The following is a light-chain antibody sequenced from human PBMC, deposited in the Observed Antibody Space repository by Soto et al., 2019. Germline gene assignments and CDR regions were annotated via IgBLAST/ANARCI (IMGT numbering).Light chain of an antibody. J-gene: IGKJ1*01. CDR2: GAS. CDR1: PGLSNEK. CDR3: HPYGYAWS. V-gene: IGKV3-20*01. Sequence: EVVLTQSPRTLSLSPGERTTLSCRATPGLSNEKLAWFQQKPGLAPRLLIYGASSRATGITDRVSGSGSGTEFSLTISRLEPEDAAVYFCHPYGYAWSFGQGTKVEI.